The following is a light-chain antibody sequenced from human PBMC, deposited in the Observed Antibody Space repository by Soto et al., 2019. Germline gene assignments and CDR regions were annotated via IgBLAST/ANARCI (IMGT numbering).Light chain of an antibody. CDR2: AAS. Sequence: DIEMVQSLSALSVSVEATVTITCRASQKSSPWLAWYQQKPGKAPKLLIYAASSLQSGVPSRFSGSGSGTDFTLTISSLQPEDFATYYCQQSYSTPRTVGQGTKVDIK. CDR3: QQSYSTPRT. V-gene: IGKV1-39*01. J-gene: IGKJ1*01. CDR1: QKSSPW.